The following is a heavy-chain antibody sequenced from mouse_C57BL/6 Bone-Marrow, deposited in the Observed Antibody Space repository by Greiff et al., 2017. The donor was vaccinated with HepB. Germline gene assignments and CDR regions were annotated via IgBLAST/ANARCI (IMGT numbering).Heavy chain of an antibody. CDR1: GFTLGSYA. Sequence: EVKLMESGGGLVKPGGSLKLSCAASGFTLGSYAISWVRQTPERRLEWVATISDGGSYTYYPDNVKGRFTISRDNAKNNLYLQMSHLKSEDTAMYYCARVYHTWFAYWGQGTLVTVSA. CDR3: ARVYHTWFAY. CDR2: ISDGGSYT. J-gene: IGHJ3*01. V-gene: IGHV5-4*03.